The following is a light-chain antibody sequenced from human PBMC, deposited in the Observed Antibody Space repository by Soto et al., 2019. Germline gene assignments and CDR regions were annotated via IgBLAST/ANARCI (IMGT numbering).Light chain of an antibody. V-gene: IGKV1-39*01. CDR1: QSISSY. CDR3: QQSYSTPRT. Sequence: DIQMTQSPSSLSASVGDRVTITCRASQSISSYLNWYQQKPGKAPKLLIYAASSLQSGVPSRFSGSVSGTDFTLTISSLQPEDFATYYCQQSYSTPRTFGQGP. CDR2: AAS. J-gene: IGKJ1*01.